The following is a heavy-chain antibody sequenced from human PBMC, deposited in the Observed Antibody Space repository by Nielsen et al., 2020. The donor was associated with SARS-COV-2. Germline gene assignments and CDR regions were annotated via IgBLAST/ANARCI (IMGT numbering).Heavy chain of an antibody. V-gene: IGHV4-34*01. J-gene: IGHJ4*02. D-gene: IGHD2-21*02. CDR1: GGSFSGYY. CDR3: ARGPVVVTATQHSMDY. CDR2: INHSGST. Sequence: SETLSLTCAVYGGSFSGYYWSWIRQPPGKGLEWIGEINHSGSTNYNPPLKSRVTISVDTSKNQFSLKLSSVTAADTAVYYCARGPVVVTATQHSMDYWGQGTLVTVSS.